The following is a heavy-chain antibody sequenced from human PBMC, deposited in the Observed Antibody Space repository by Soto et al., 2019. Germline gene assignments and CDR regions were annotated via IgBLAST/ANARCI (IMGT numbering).Heavy chain of an antibody. J-gene: IGHJ5*02. D-gene: IGHD6-13*01. V-gene: IGHV4-30-4*01. CDR3: ARLGSSFSGWFDP. CDR1: GDPITSGDYY. Sequence: SETLSLTCAVSGDPITSGDYYWTWIRQPPGKGLEWIGFIYYSGSFDYNPSLKSRVTISLDTSKNQFSLKLSSVTAADTAVYYCARLGSSFSGWFDPWGQGTLVTVSS. CDR2: IYYSGSF.